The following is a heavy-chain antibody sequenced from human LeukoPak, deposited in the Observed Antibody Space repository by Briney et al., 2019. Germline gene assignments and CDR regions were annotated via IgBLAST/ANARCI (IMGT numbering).Heavy chain of an antibody. CDR2: INPNSGGT. Sequence: ASVKVSCKVSGYTFTGYYMHWVRQAPGQGLEWMGWINPNSGGTNYAQKFQGRVTMTRDTSISTAYMELSRLRSDDTAVYYCARDSSGYYNWFDPWGQGTLVTVSS. CDR1: GYTFTGYY. V-gene: IGHV1-2*02. D-gene: IGHD3-22*01. CDR3: ARDSSGYYNWFDP. J-gene: IGHJ5*02.